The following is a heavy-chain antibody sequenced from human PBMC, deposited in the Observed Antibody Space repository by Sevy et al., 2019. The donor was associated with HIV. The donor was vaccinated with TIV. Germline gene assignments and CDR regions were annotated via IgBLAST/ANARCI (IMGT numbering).Heavy chain of an antibody. Sequence: GGSLRLSCTASGFSFSTYSMNWVRQAPGKGLEWVSSITSSRGYMYYADSVKGRFTISRDKAKNSLFLQMDSLRAEDTAIYYCARGRSLNDALDVWGPGTMVTVSS. J-gene: IGHJ3*01. CDR2: ITSSRGYM. CDR1: GFSFSTYS. CDR3: ARGRSLNDALDV. V-gene: IGHV3-21*01.